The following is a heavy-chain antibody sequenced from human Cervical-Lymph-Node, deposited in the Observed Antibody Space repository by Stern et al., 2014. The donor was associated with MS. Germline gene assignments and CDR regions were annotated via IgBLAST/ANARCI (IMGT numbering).Heavy chain of an antibody. V-gene: IGHV2-70*01. Sequence: VTLKESGPALVKPTQTLTLTCTFSGFSLSTHGMCVSWIRQPPGKALEWLALIDWDDDAYYNTSLKTRLTISKDTSENQVVLTMANMDPVDTATYYCARIQVVGSVWFYFDYWGQGNLVTVSS. CDR2: IDWDDDA. J-gene: IGHJ4*02. CDR3: ARIQVVGSVWFYFDY. D-gene: IGHD2-15*01. CDR1: GFSLSTHGMC.